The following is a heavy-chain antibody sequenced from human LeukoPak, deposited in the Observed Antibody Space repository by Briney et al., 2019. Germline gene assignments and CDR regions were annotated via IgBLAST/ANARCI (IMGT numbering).Heavy chain of an antibody. CDR2: ISYDGSNK. J-gene: IGHJ4*02. V-gene: IGHV3-30*04. CDR3: ARDHYDSNFDY. Sequence: GSLRLSCAASGFTFSSYAMHWVRQAPGKGLEWVAVISYDGSNKYYADSVKGRFTISRDNSKNTLYLQMNSLRAEDTAVHYCARDHYDSNFDYWGQGTLVTVSS. CDR1: GFTFSSYA. D-gene: IGHD3-22*01.